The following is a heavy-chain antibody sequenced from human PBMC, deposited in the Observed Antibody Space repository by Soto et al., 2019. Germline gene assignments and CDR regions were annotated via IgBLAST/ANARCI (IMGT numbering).Heavy chain of an antibody. CDR2: ISSNGGST. Sequence: VQLVESGGGLVQPGGSLRLSCAASGFTFNSYAMHWVRQAPGKGLEYVSAISSNGGSTYYANSVKGRFTISRDNSKNTLYLQMGSLRAEDMAVYYCARDHYYDSSGYYPPHFDYWGQGTLVTVSS. J-gene: IGHJ4*02. CDR3: ARDHYYDSSGYYPPHFDY. D-gene: IGHD3-22*01. V-gene: IGHV3-64*01. CDR1: GFTFNSYA.